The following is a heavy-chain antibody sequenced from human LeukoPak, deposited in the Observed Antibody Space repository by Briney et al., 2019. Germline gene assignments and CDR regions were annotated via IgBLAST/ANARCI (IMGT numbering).Heavy chain of an antibody. J-gene: IGHJ4*02. Sequence: GESLKISCKGSGYSFTSYWIGWVRQMPGKGLEWMGIIYPCDSDTRYSPSFQGQVTISADKSISTAYLQWSSLKASDTAMYYCARHVPPGANCGGDCYGHPGSDWGQGTLVTVSS. D-gene: IGHD2-21*02. V-gene: IGHV5-51*01. CDR1: GYSFTSYW. CDR3: ARHVPPGANCGGDCYGHPGSD. CDR2: IYPCDSDT.